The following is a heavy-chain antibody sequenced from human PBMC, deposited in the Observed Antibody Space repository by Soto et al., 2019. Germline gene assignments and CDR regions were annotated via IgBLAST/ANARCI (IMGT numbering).Heavy chain of an antibody. V-gene: IGHV4-30-2*01. D-gene: IGHD2-8*01. CDR2: IYHSGST. Sequence: SEALSLTCAVSGGSISSGGYSWSWIRQPPGKGLEWIGYIYHSGSTYYNPSLKSRVTISVDRSKNQFSLKLSSVTAADTAVYYCARWWLYAPRFDLWGQGILVTVSS. CDR1: GGSISSGGYS. CDR3: ARWWLYAPRFDL. J-gene: IGHJ5*02.